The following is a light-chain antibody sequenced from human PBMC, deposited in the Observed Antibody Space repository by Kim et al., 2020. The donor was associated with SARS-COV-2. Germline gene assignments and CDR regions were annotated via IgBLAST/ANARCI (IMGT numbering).Light chain of an antibody. J-gene: IGLJ3*02. Sequence: YELTQPPSVSVSPGQTASITCSGDKLGDKYACWYQQKPGQSPVLVIYQDSKRPSGIPERFSGSNSGNTATLTISGTQAMDEADYYCQAWDSSTFYVFGGGTKLTVL. CDR1: KLGDKY. CDR2: QDS. CDR3: QAWDSSTFYV. V-gene: IGLV3-1*01.